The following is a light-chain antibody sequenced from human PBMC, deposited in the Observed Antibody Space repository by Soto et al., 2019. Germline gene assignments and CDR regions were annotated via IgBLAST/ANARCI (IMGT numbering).Light chain of an antibody. J-gene: IGKJ1*01. CDR3: MQSLQTPWT. V-gene: IGKV2-28*01. CDR2: LGS. Sequence: DIVMTQSPLSLPVTPGEPASISCRSSQSLLYSNGYNYLDWYLQKPGQSPQLLIYLGSNRASGVPARFSGSESGTDFTLKISRVEAEDVGVYYCMQSLQTPWTFGQGTKVEIK. CDR1: QSLLYSNGYNY.